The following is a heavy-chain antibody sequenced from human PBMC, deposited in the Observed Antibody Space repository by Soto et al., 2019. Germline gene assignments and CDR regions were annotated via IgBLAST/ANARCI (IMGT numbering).Heavy chain of an antibody. J-gene: IGHJ4*02. CDR3: ARLMGTSFDL. CDR2: ARNKVNSYTI. V-gene: IGHV3-72*01. D-gene: IGHD2-8*01. CDR1: GSAFSDHH. Sequence: EVQLVESGGGLVQPGGSLRLSCAASGSAFSDHHMDWVRQTSGKGLEWVGRARNKVNSYTIAYAASVKGRFTISRDDSKNSLYLQMNSLRTEDTVVYFCARLMGTSFDLWGQGTLVTVSS.